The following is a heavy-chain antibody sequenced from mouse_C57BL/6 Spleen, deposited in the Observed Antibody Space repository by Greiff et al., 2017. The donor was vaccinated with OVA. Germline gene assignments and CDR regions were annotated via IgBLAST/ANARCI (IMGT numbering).Heavy chain of an antibody. V-gene: IGHV5-17*01. D-gene: IGHD2-4*01. CDR1: GFTFSDYG. J-gene: IGHJ3*01. CDR2: ISSGSSTF. Sequence: EVQLVESGGGLVKPGGSLKLSCAASGFTFSDYGMHWVRQAPEKGLEWVAYISSGSSTFYYADTVLGRFLISRDNAKNTLLLQMTSLRSEDTAMYYSARHYYDYGGAWFAYWGQGTLVTVSA. CDR3: ARHYYDYGGAWFAY.